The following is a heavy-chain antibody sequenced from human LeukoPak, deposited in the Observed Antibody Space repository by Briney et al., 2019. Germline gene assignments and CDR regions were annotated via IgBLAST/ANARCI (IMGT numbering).Heavy chain of an antibody. D-gene: IGHD4-17*01. CDR3: ARHPVAYGIDY. CDR2: IYYSGST. V-gene: IGHV4-39*01. J-gene: IGHJ4*02. Sequence: SETLSLTCTVAGGSISSSSYYWGWIRQPPVKGLEWIGSIYYSGSTYYNPSLKSRVTVSVDTSKNQFSLKLSSVTAADTAVYYCARHPVAYGIDYWGQGTLVTVSS. CDR1: GGSISSSSYY.